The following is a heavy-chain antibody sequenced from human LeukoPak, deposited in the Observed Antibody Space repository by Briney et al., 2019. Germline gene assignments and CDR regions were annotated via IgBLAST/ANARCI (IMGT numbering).Heavy chain of an antibody. D-gene: IGHD3-10*01. V-gene: IGHV3-21*06. Sequence: PGGSLRLSCAASGFTFSTYSMNWVRQAPGKGLEWVSSISSRSSYIYYADSAKGRFTISRDNAKNSLYLQMQSLRAEDTAVYYCARGQSTMARGVIYYYGMDVWGQGTTGTVSS. CDR3: ARGQSTMARGVIYYYGMDV. J-gene: IGHJ6*02. CDR2: ISSRSSYI. CDR1: GFTFSTYS.